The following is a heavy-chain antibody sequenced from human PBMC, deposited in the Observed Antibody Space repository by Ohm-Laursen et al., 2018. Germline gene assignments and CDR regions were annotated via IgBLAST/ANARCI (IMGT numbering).Heavy chain of an antibody. V-gene: IGHV4-31*01. CDR1: GGSITSNGYH. CDR2: ISYSGST. Sequence: SETLSLTCTVSGGSITSNGYHWSWLGKPPGKGLERIGYISYSGSTYYNPSLRSLVIISLDTSKNQFSLSLTSVMAADTAIYFCAGGYQLPYYWGQVSLVTVSS. CDR3: AGGYQLPYY. J-gene: IGHJ4*02. D-gene: IGHD2-2*01.